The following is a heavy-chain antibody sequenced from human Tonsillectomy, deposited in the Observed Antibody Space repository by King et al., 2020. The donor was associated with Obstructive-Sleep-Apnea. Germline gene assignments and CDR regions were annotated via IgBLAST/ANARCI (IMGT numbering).Heavy chain of an antibody. V-gene: IGHV1-2*04. CDR3: ARELSSSWNEKGLDV. J-gene: IGHJ6*02. CDR1: GYTFTDYY. D-gene: IGHD6-13*01. CDR2: INPNSGGT. Sequence: QLVQSGAEVKKPGASVTVSCKAAGYTFTDYYMHWVRQAPGQGLEWMGWINPNSGGTHYAQKFQGWVTMTRDTSISTAYMELSRLSSDDPAVYYCARELSSSWNEKGLDVWGQGTTVTVSS.